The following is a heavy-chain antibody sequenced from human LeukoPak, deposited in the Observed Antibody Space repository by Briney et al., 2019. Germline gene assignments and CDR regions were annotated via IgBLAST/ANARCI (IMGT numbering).Heavy chain of an antibody. CDR3: AKDGGRGAVAGRGFDWFDP. D-gene: IGHD6-19*01. Sequence: GGSLRLSCAASGFTFSSYAMSWVRQAPGKGLEWVSAISGSGGSTYYADSVKGRFTISRDNSKNTLYLQMNSLRAEDTAVYYCAKDGGRGAVAGRGFDWFDPWGQGTLVTVSS. V-gene: IGHV3-23*01. CDR1: GFTFSSYA. CDR2: ISGSGGST. J-gene: IGHJ5*02.